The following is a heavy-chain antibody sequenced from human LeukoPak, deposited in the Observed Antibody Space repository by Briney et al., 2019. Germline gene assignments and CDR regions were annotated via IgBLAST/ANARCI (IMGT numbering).Heavy chain of an antibody. J-gene: IGHJ4*02. CDR2: ISYDGSNK. V-gene: IGHV3-30*18. CDR1: GFTFSSYG. D-gene: IGHD3-9*01. Sequence: PGGSLRLSCAASGFTFSSYGMHWVRQAPGKGLEWVAVISYDGSNKYYADSVKGRFTISRDNSKNTLYLQMNSLRAEDTAVYYCAKGLRYVIFPPVDYWGQGTLVTVSS. CDR3: AKGLRYVIFPPVDY.